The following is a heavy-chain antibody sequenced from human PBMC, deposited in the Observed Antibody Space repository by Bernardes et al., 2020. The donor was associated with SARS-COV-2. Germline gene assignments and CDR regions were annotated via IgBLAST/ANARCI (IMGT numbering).Heavy chain of an antibody. J-gene: IGHJ6*02. CDR3: ARGQDHTSGWDYYYYGMNV. V-gene: IGHV4-61*02. Sequence: SETLSLTRTVSGGSISSGLYYWSWIRQPAGKGLEWIGRIYTSGSTNYNPSLKSRVTISVDTSKNQFSLKLTSVTAADTAVYYCARGQDHTSGWDYYYYGMNVWGQGTTVTVSS. D-gene: IGHD3-22*01. CDR2: IYTSGST. CDR1: GGSISSGLYY.